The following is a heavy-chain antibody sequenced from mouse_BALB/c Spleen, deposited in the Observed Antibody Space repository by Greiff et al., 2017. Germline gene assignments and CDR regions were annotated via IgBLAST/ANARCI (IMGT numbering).Heavy chain of an antibody. CDR3: ARGDYDGDAMDY. CDR2: ISYSGST. J-gene: IGHJ4*01. CDR1: GYSITSDYA. Sequence: DVKLVESGPGLVKPSQSLSLTCTVTGYSITSDYAWNWIRQFPGNKLEWMGYISYSGSTSYNPSLKSRISITRDTSKNQFFLQLNSVTTEDTATYYCARGDYDGDAMDYWGQGTSVTVSS. V-gene: IGHV3-2*02. D-gene: IGHD2-4*01.